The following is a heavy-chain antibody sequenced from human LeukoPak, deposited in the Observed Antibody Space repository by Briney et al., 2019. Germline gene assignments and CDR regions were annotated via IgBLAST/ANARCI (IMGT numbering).Heavy chain of an antibody. CDR2: IYYSGST. CDR3: ARRAGTPQVFDY. D-gene: IGHD1-1*01. J-gene: IGHJ4*02. Sequence: SQTLSLTCTVSGGSTSSGSYYWGWIRQPPGKGLEWIGSIYYSGSTYYNPSLKSRVTISVDTSKNQFSLKLSSVTAADTAVYYCARRAGTPQVFDYWGQGTLVTVSS. V-gene: IGHV4-39*01. CDR1: GGSTSSGSYY.